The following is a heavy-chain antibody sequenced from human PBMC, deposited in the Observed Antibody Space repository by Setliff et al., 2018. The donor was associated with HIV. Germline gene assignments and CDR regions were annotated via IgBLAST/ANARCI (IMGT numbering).Heavy chain of an antibody. CDR3: ARVGYHGSGRYSFDY. CDR2: IYHSRRT. CDR1: GGSISSNSYY. J-gene: IGHJ4*02. V-gene: IGHV4-39*07. Sequence: PSETLSLTCTVSGGSISSNSYYWGWIRQPPGKGLEWIGSIYHSRRTYYNPSLKSQVTISVDTSKNQFSLKLTSVTAADTAVYYCARVGYHGSGRYSFDYWGQGTLVTVSS. D-gene: IGHD3-10*01.